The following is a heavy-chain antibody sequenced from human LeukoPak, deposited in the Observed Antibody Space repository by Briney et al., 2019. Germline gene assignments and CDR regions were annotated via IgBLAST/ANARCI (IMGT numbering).Heavy chain of an antibody. CDR1: GFTVSSNY. CDR2: IYSGGST. J-gene: IGHJ4*02. D-gene: IGHD5-18*01. CDR3: AREGNSYGFDY. V-gene: IGHV3-66*01. Sequence: PGGSLRLSCAASGFTVSSNYMIWVRQARGEGLEWVSVIYSGGSTYFADSVKGRFTSSRDNSKNTVYLQMNSLRAEDTAGYYCAREGNSYGFDYWGQGTLVTVSS.